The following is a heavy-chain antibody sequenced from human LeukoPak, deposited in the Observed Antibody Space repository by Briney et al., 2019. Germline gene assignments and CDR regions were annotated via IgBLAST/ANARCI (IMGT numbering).Heavy chain of an antibody. V-gene: IGHV4-59*08. CDR2: IFDTWIT. Sequence: KSSETLSLTCTVSGVSISNYYWNWIRQPPGKGLEWIGYIFDTWITNYNPSLKSRVTISIDTSKNQFSLKLTSVTAADTAVYYCARRLTKVDHGLDVWGQGTTVTVSS. D-gene: IGHD3-10*01. J-gene: IGHJ6*02. CDR3: ARRLTKVDHGLDV. CDR1: GVSISNYY.